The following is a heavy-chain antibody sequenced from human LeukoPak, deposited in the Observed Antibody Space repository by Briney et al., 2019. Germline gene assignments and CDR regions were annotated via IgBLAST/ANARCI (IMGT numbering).Heavy chain of an antibody. CDR3: AKVSGGGLYYDGMDV. CDR2: ISGSGGTT. CDR1: GFTFNNYA. Sequence: GGSLRLSCAASGFTFNNYAMNWVRQAPGKGLEWVSVISGSGGTTYYADSVKGRFTISRDSSKNTLYLQMNSLRAEDTAVYYCAKVSGGGLYYDGMDVWGQGTTVAVSS. V-gene: IGHV3-23*01. D-gene: IGHD1-14*01. J-gene: IGHJ6*02.